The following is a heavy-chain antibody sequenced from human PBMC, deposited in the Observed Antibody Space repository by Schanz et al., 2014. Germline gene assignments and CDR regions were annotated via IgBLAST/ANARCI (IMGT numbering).Heavy chain of an antibody. Sequence: EVQLVESGGGLIKPGGSLRLSCLASGFTFSTTWMNWVRQAPGKGLEWVGRITNKPNNYNTEYAASVKGRFTISRDDSRNSLYLQMSSLKTEDTAVYYCASSGAGYSSSWDFDYWGQGTLVTVSS. CDR2: ITNKPNNYNT. D-gene: IGHD6-13*01. CDR3: ASSGAGYSSSWDFDY. V-gene: IGHV3-72*01. CDR1: GFTFSTTW. J-gene: IGHJ4*02.